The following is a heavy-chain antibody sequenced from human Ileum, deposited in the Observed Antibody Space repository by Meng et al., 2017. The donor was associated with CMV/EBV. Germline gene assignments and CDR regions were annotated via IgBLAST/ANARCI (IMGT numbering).Heavy chain of an antibody. CDR1: GHTFTGYY. V-gene: IGHV1-2*02. Sequence: ASLKVSCKASGHTFTGYYMHWVRQAPGQGLEWMGWINPNSGDTNYAQKFQGRVTMTRDTSISTAYMELSRLRSDDTAMYYCAGHCSTTSCRPMDVWGQGTTVTVSS. CDR3: AGHCSTTSCRPMDV. J-gene: IGHJ6*02. D-gene: IGHD2-2*01. CDR2: INPNSGDT.